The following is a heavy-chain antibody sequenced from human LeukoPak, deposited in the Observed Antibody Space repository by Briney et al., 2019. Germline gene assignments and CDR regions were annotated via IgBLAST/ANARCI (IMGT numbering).Heavy chain of an antibody. V-gene: IGHV1-2*02. Sequence: ASVKVSCKASGYAFTDYYMHWVRQAPGQGLEWMGWINPNSGGTNYAQKFQGRVTMTRDTSTSTAYMELSRLRSDDTAVYYCARALRYSSGWFGSWGQGPLVTVSS. D-gene: IGHD6-19*01. J-gene: IGHJ5*01. CDR3: ARALRYSSGWFGS. CDR2: INPNSGGT. CDR1: GYAFTDYY.